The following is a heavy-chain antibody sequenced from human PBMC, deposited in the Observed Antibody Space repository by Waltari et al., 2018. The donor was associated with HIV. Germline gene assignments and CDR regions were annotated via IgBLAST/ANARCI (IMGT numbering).Heavy chain of an antibody. CDR2: ITVSGST. CDR3: ARRPYNAGWFPLEY. V-gene: IGHV3-21*01. Sequence: EVLLVESGGGLVKGGGSLRLSCAASGFTFSSSAMQWVRPAPGKGLEWVSAITVSGSTYYADSVKGRFSISRDNAKNSLYLQMDSLRAEDTALFYCARRPYNAGWFPLEYWGQGTLVTVSS. J-gene: IGHJ4*02. D-gene: IGHD6-19*01. CDR1: GFTFSSSA.